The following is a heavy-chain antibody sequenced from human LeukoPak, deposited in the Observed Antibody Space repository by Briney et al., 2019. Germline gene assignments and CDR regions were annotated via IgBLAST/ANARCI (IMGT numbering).Heavy chain of an antibody. J-gene: IGHJ4*02. D-gene: IGHD3-10*01. CDR3: ARGDYYGSGTPGY. V-gene: IGHV3-21*01. CDR2: ISSSSYI. CDR1: GFTFSGYS. Sequence: PGGSLRLSCAASGFTFSGYSMNWVRQAPGKGLEWVSSISSSSYIYYADSVKGRFTISRDNAKNSLYLQINSLRAEDTAVYYCARGDYYGSGTPGYWGQGTLVTVSS.